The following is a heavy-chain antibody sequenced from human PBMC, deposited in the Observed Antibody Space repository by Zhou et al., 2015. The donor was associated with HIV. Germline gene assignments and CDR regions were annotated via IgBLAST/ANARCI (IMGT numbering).Heavy chain of an antibody. CDR2: ITPMFETE. J-gene: IGHJ4*02. V-gene: IGHV1-69*06. Sequence: LVQSETEVRKPGSSVKVPCRATGGTFSGSDISWVRQAPGQGLEWMGSITPMFETETYAEKFRARLTITVDKSTSAAYMELNRLTSEDAAVYYCARDPYDSSGYYLPYYFQYWGQGTLVTVSS. CDR1: GGTFSGSD. CDR3: ARDPYDSSGYYLPYYFQY. D-gene: IGHD3-22*01.